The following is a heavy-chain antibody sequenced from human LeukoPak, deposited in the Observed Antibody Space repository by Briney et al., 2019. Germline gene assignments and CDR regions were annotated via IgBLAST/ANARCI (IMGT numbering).Heavy chain of an antibody. J-gene: IGHJ4*02. CDR2: INHSGST. CDR3: ARAATIYGVPDY. D-gene: IGHD4-17*01. V-gene: IGHV4-34*01. CDR1: GGSFSGYY. Sequence: PSETLSLTCAVYGGSFSGYYWSWIRQPPGKGLEWIGEINHSGSTNYNPSLKSRVTMSVDTSKNQFSLKLSSVTAADTAVYYCARAATIYGVPDYWGQGTLVTVSS.